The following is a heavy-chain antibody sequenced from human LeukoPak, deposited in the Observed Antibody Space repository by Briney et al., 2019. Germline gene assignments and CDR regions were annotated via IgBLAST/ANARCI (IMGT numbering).Heavy chain of an antibody. J-gene: IGHJ6*02. V-gene: IGHV1-24*01. Sequence: GSVKVSCKVSGYTLTELSLHWVRQAPGKGLEWMGRFVLEDGDALITRKFQGRVTSTEDTSTETAYMELSSLRSEDTAVYFCAVSLTTGGYYGMDVWGQGTTVTVSS. CDR1: GYTLTELS. CDR3: AVSLTTGGYYGMDV. CDR2: FVLEDGDA. D-gene: IGHD1-1*01.